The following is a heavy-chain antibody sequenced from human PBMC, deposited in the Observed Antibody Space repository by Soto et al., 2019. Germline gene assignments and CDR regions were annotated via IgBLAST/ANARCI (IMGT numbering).Heavy chain of an antibody. V-gene: IGHV1-18*01. J-gene: IGHJ4*02. D-gene: IGHD3-9*01. CDR1: GYTFTSYG. CDR2: SSAYNGNT. CDR3: ARDMHYDILTGYSPFDY. Sequence: QVQLVQSGAEVKKPGASVKVSCKASGYTFTSYGISWVRQAPGQGLEWMGWSSAYNGNTNYAQKLQGRVTMTTDTSTSTAYMELRSLRSDDTAVYYCARDMHYDILTGYSPFDYWGQGTLVTVSS.